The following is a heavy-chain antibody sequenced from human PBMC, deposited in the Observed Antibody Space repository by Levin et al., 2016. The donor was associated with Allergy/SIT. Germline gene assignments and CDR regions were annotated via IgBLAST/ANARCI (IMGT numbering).Heavy chain of an antibody. CDR2: IKSKTDGGTT. CDR3: TTDRLQAFHY. J-gene: IGHJ4*02. V-gene: IGHV3-15*01. Sequence: VRQAPGKGLEWVGRIKSKTDGGTTDYAAPVKGRFTISRDDSKNTLYLQMNSLKTEDTAVYYCTTDRLQAFHYWGQGTLVTVSS. D-gene: IGHD4-11*01.